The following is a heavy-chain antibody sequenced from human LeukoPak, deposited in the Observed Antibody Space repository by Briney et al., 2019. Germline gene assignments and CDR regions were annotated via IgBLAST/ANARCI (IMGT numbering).Heavy chain of an antibody. J-gene: IGHJ3*02. CDR3: ARWSTVNDAFDI. Sequence: GGSLRLSCAASGFTFSSYAMHWVRQAPGKGLEWVAVISYDGSNKYYADSVKGRFTISRDNSKNTLYLQMNSLRAEDTAVYYCARWSTVNDAFDIWGQGTMVTVSS. D-gene: IGHD4-17*01. V-gene: IGHV3-30-3*01. CDR2: ISYDGSNK. CDR1: GFTFSSYA.